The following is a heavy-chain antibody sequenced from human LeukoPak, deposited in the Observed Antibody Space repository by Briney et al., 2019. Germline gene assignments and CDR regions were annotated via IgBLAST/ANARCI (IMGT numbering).Heavy chain of an antibody. Sequence: PGRSLRHYCAASGFTFSSYGMHWVRQAPGKGLEGVAVISYDGSNKYHADSVKGRFTISRDNSKNTLYLQMNSLGAEDTAVYYWAKGRGYSYGQFDYWGQGTLVTVSS. J-gene: IGHJ4*02. D-gene: IGHD5-18*01. CDR1: GFTFSSYG. V-gene: IGHV3-30*18. CDR3: AKGRGYSYGQFDY. CDR2: ISYDGSNK.